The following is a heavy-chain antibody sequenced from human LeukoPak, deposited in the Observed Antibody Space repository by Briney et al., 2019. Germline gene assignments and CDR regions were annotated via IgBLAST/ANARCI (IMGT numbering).Heavy chain of an antibody. CDR3: ARPYDFGFDYYGMDV. V-gene: IGHV3-53*01. D-gene: IGHD3-3*01. CDR1: GFTVSSNY. Sequence: PGGSLRLSYAASGFTVSSNYMSWVRQAPGKGLEWVSVIYSGGSTYYADSVKGRFTISRDNSKNTLYLQMNSLRAEDTAVYYCARPYDFGFDYYGMDVWGQGTTVTVSS. CDR2: IYSGGST. J-gene: IGHJ6*02.